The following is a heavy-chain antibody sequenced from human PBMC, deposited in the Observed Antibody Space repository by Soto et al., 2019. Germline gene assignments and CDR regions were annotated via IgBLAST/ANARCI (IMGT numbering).Heavy chain of an antibody. CDR1: GDSISSGDYY. CDR3: ARVPNYYDTGGYVY. CDR2: IYYSGST. J-gene: IGHJ4*02. D-gene: IGHD3-22*01. Sequence: SETLSLTCTVSGDSISSGDYYWTWFRQSPGKGPEWIGYIYYSGSTHYNPSLKSRLTMSVDTSKSQFSLKLSSVTAADTAVYYCARVPNYYDTGGYVYWGQGTLVTVSS. V-gene: IGHV4-30-4*01.